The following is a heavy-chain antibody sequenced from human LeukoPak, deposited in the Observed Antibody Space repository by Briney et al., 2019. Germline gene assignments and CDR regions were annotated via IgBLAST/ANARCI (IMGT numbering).Heavy chain of an antibody. Sequence: PGGSLRLSCAASGFTFTGYYMHWVRQAPGQGLEWMGWINPNSGDTSYAQKFQGRVTMTRATSISTIYMELSRLRSDDTAVYYCARHEYQLLLGNWFDPWGQGTLVTVSS. D-gene: IGHD2-2*01. CDR2: INPNSGDT. CDR1: GFTFTGYY. V-gene: IGHV1-2*02. J-gene: IGHJ5*02. CDR3: ARHEYQLLLGNWFDP.